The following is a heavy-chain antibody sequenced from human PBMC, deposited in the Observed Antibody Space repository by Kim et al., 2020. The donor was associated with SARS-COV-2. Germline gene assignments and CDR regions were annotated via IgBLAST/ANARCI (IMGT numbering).Heavy chain of an antibody. CDR3: ARIRSGSYRGGFDY. CDR2: ISYDGSNK. CDR1: GFTFSGYA. V-gene: IGHV3-30*04. D-gene: IGHD3-10*01. J-gene: IGHJ4*02. Sequence: GGSLRLSCAASGFTFSGYAMHWVRQAPGKGLEWVAVISYDGSNKYYADSVKGRFTISRDNSKNTLYLQMNSLRAEDTAVYYCARIRSGSYRGGFDYWGQGTLVTVSS.